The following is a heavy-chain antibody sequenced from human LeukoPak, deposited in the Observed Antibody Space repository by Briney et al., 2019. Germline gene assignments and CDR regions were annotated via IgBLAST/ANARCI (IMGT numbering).Heavy chain of an antibody. D-gene: IGHD2-15*01. CDR1: GFIFNNYG. Sequence: GGSLRLSCAASGFIFNNYGLISVRQAPGKGLEWVSAISNDGGGTQYADFVEGRFTISRDNSKNTLFLQMSSLRAEDTALYYCAKGSGGYFADPWGQGTLVTVSS. J-gene: IGHJ5*02. CDR2: ISNDGGGT. V-gene: IGHV3-23*01. CDR3: AKGSGGYFADP.